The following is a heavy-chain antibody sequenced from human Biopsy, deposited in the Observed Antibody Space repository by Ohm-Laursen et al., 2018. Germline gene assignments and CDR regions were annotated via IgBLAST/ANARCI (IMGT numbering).Heavy chain of an antibody. CDR2: IYSSGST. J-gene: IGHJ3*02. V-gene: IGHV4-4*07. D-gene: IGHD3-22*01. CDR3: ARWTPEYDSSRYYLDAFDI. Sequence: SETLSLTCTVSGGFISTYYWNWIRQPAGKGLEWIGRIYSSGSTNYNPSLKSRITLSMDTSKRQFSLKLSFVTAADTAVYYCARWTPEYDSSRYYLDAFDIWGQGTKVTVSS. CDR1: GGFISTYY.